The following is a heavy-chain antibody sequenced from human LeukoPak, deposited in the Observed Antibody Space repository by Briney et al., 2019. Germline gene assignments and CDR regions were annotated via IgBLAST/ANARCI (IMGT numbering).Heavy chain of an antibody. CDR2: ISGSGGGT. CDR1: GFTFSSYA. J-gene: IGHJ4*02. CDR3: GKDHSIAATATVGDFDY. V-gene: IGHV3-23*01. Sequence: GGSLRLSCAASGFTFSSYAMSWARQAPGKGLEWVSAISGSGGGTYYADSVKGRFTISRDNSKNTLYLQMNSLRAEDTAVYYCGKDHSIAATATVGDFDYWGQGTLVTVSS. D-gene: IGHD6-13*01.